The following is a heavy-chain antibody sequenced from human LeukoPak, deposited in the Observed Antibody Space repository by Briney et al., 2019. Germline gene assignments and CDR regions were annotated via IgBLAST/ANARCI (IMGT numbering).Heavy chain of an antibody. CDR3: AKGGEYYYDSSGYLN. CDR1: GLTFSSYA. J-gene: IGHJ4*02. CDR2: ISGSGGST. D-gene: IGHD3-22*01. Sequence: GGSLRLSCAASGLTFSSYAMSWVRQAPGKGLEWVAAISGSGGSTYYADSVKGRFTNSRDNSKNTLYLQMNRLRAEDTAVYYCAKGGEYYYDSSGYLNWGQGTLVTVSS. V-gene: IGHV3-23*01.